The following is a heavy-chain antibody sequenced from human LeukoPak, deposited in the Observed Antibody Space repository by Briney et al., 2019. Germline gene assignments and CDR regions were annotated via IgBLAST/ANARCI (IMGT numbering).Heavy chain of an antibody. CDR2: ISAYNGNT. D-gene: IGHD6-6*01. CDR1: GYTFTSYG. Sequence: GASVKVSCKASGYTFTSYGISWVRQAPGQGLEWVGWISAYNGNTNYAQKLQGRVTITTDTSTSTAYMELRSLRSDDTAVYYCARDLSEYSSSSIDYWGQGTLVTVSS. CDR3: ARDLSEYSSSSIDY. J-gene: IGHJ4*02. V-gene: IGHV1-18*01.